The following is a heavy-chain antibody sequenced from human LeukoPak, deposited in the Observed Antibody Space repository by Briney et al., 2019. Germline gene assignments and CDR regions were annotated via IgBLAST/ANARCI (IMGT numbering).Heavy chain of an antibody. Sequence: KPSETLSLTCTVSGGSISSSSYYWGWIRQPPGKGLEWVSFVSSSSAHINYADSVKGRFTISRDNPRNSLYLQMNSLRAEDTAVYYCARDIGGSYTAIDYWGQGTLVTVSS. CDR3: ARDIGGSYTAIDY. J-gene: IGHJ4*02. V-gene: IGHV3-11*06. CDR1: GGSISSSS. CDR2: VSSSSAHI. D-gene: IGHD1-26*01.